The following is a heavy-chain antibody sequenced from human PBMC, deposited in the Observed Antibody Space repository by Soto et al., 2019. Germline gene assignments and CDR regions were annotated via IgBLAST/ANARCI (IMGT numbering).Heavy chain of an antibody. CDR2: INAGNGNI. Sequence: ASVKVSCKASGYTFTSYAMHWVRQAPGQRLEWMGWINAGNGNIKYSQKFQGRITITRDTSTNTAYMQLSSLRSEDTAIYYCAASYGSGYRAFDYWGQGALVTVSS. V-gene: IGHV1-3*01. J-gene: IGHJ4*02. CDR3: AASYGSGYRAFDY. D-gene: IGHD3-10*01. CDR1: GYTFTSYA.